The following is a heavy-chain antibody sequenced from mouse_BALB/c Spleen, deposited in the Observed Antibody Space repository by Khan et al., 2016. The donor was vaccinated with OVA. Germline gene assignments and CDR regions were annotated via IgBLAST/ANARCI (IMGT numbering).Heavy chain of an antibody. Sequence: QVQLQQPGAELVKPGASVKLSCKASGYTFTSFWIHWVKRRPGQGLEWIGEIDPSDSHTNYNQEFKDKATLTVDKSSSTAYMQLSRLTSEDSAVYFCARSYFYGSSTWFGYWGQGTLVTVSA. CDR2: IDPSDSHT. V-gene: IGHV1-69*02. CDR1: GYTFTSFW. CDR3: ARSYFYGSSTWFGY. J-gene: IGHJ3*01. D-gene: IGHD1-1*01.